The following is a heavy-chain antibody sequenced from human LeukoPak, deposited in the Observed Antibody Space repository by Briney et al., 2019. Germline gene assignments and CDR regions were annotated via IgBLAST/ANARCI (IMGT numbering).Heavy chain of an antibody. D-gene: IGHD6-19*01. J-gene: IGHJ5*02. V-gene: IGHV4-39*01. CDR2: IYYSGST. Sequence: SETLSLTCTVSGGSISSSSYYWGWIRQPPGKGLEWIGSIYYSGSTYYNPSLKSRVTISVDTSKNQFSLKLSSVTAADTAVYYCARRTAGGYNWFDPWGQGTLVTVSS. CDR1: GGSISSSSYY. CDR3: ARRTAGGYNWFDP.